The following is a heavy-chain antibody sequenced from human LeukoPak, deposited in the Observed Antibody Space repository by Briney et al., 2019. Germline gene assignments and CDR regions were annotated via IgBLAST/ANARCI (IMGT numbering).Heavy chain of an antibody. CDR1: GYTFTSYG. D-gene: IGHD6-13*01. Sequence: AASVKVSCKASGYTFTSYGISWVRQAPGQGLEWMGWISAYNGNTNYAQKLRGRVTMTTDTSTSTAYMELRSLRSDDTAVYYCARDVLRVGGIAAAGRFGYWGQGTLVTVSS. CDR2: ISAYNGNT. CDR3: ARDVLRVGGIAAAGRFGY. J-gene: IGHJ4*02. V-gene: IGHV1-18*01.